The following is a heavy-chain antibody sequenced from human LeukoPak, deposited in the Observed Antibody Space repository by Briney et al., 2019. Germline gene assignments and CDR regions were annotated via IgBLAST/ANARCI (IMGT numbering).Heavy chain of an antibody. J-gene: IGHJ4*02. D-gene: IGHD2-8*01. CDR2: IIPIFGTA. Sequence: ASVKVSCKASGGTFSSYAISWVRQAPGQGLEWMGRIIPIFGTANYAQKFQGRVTITTDESTSTAYMELSSLRSEDTAVYYCARVEGFLYGSLLYWGQGTLVTVSS. CDR1: GGTFSSYA. CDR3: ARVEGFLYGSLLY. V-gene: IGHV1-69*05.